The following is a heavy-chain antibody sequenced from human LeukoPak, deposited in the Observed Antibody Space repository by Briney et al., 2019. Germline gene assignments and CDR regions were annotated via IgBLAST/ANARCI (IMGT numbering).Heavy chain of an antibody. CDR2: ISWNSGSI. D-gene: IGHD5-12*01. J-gene: IGHJ3*02. CDR3: AKDMGRGYDAFDI. Sequence: PGGSLRLSCAASGFTFDDYAMHWVRQAPGKGLHWVSGISWNSGSIGYADSVEGRFTISRDNAKNSLYLQMNSLRAEDTALYYCAKDMGRGYDAFDIWGQGTMVTVSS. V-gene: IGHV3-9*01. CDR1: GFTFDDYA.